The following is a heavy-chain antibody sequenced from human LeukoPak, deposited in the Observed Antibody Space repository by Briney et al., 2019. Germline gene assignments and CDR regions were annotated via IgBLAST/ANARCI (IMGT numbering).Heavy chain of an antibody. CDR2: IYYSGST. D-gene: IGHD6-13*01. J-gene: IGHJ4*02. CDR3: ASPGIAAAGTSGY. Sequence: KPSETLSLTCTVSGGSISSSSYYWGWIRQPPGKWLEWIGSIYYSGSTYYNPSLTSRVTISVATSKNQFSLKLSSVTAAATAVYYCASPGIAAAGTSGYWGQGTLVTVSS. V-gene: IGHV4-39*01. CDR1: GGSISSSSYY.